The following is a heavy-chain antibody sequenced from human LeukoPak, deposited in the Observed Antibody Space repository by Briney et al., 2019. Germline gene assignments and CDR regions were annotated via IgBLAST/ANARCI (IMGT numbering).Heavy chain of an antibody. D-gene: IGHD2-15*01. CDR2: INHSGST. CDR1: GGSFSGYY. J-gene: IGHJ6*03. Sequence: SETLSLTCAVYGGSFSGYYWSWIRQPPGKGLEWIGEINHSGSTNYNPSLKSRVTISVDTSKNQFSLKLSSVTAADTAVYYCARENTDCSGGSCYIMLYYYYMDVWGKGTTVTVSS. CDR3: ARENTDCSGGSCYIMLYYYYMDV. V-gene: IGHV4-34*01.